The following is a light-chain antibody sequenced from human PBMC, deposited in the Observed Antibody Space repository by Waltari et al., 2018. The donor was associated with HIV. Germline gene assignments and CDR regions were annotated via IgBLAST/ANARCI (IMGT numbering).Light chain of an antibody. Sequence: DIVMTQSPLSLPVTPGEPASISCRSSQSLLHSNGYNYLDWYLQKPGQSPQLLIYLGSNRASGVPDRFSGSGSGTDFTLKISRVEAEDVGVYYGMQALQTPHFVQGTKLEIK. V-gene: IGKV2-28*01. CDR3: MQALQTPH. CDR2: LGS. CDR1: QSLLHSNGYNY. J-gene: IGKJ2*01.